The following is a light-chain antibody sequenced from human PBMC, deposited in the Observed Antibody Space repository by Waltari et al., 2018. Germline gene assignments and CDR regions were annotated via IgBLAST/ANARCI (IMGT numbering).Light chain of an antibody. Sequence: QSALIQPASVSGSPGQSITISCTGSSSALGGYDFVSWYQRRPGKAPQLLISDVSRRPSAVSNRFSGSKSGNRASLTISGLRPEDEGDYYCSSYTSRNTHVIFGGGTKLTVL. CDR3: SSYTSRNTHVI. CDR2: DVS. CDR1: SSALGGYDF. J-gene: IGLJ2*01. V-gene: IGLV2-14*03.